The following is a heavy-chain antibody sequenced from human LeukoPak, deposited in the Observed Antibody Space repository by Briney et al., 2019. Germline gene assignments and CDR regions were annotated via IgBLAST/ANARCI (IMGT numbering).Heavy chain of an antibody. Sequence: PGGSLRLSCAASGFIFDNYAMHGVRQAPGKGPEWLSLIRGDANTRYYGDSMKGRITISRDNSKNSLYLHMNSLRTEDTALYYCAKDIGTGWDLDYWGQGTLVTVSS. J-gene: IGHJ4*02. D-gene: IGHD1-26*01. V-gene: IGHV3-43*02. CDR2: IRGDANTR. CDR3: AKDIGTGWDLDY. CDR1: GFIFDNYA.